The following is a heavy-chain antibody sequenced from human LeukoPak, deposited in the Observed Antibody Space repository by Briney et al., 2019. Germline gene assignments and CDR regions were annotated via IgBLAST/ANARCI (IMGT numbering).Heavy chain of an antibody. D-gene: IGHD2-2*01. J-gene: IGHJ4*02. Sequence: SETLSLTCAVYGGSFSGYYWSWIRQPPGKGLEWIGEINHSGSTNYNPSLKSRVTISVDTSKNQFSLKLSSVTAADTAVYYCARESAYCSSTSCYGYWGQGTLVTVSS. V-gene: IGHV4-34*01. CDR1: GGSFSGYY. CDR3: ARESAYCSSTSCYGY. CDR2: INHSGST.